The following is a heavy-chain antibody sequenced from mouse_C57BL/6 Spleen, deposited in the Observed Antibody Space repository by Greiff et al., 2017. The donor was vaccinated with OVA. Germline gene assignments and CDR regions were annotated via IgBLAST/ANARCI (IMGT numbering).Heavy chain of an antibody. D-gene: IGHD2-5*01. CDR1: GFSLTSYG. CDR3: AREGAYYSNYGWYFDV. J-gene: IGHJ1*03. Sequence: QVQLQQSGPGLVQPSQSLSITCTVSGFSLTSYGVHWVRQSPGKGLEWLGVIWSGGSTDYNAAFISRLSISKDNSKSQVFFKMNSLQADDTAIYYCAREGAYYSNYGWYFDVWGTGTTVTVSS. CDR2: IWSGGST. V-gene: IGHV2-2*01.